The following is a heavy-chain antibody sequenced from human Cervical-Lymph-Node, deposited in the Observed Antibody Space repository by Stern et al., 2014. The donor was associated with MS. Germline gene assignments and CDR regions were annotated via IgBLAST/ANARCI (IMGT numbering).Heavy chain of an antibody. CDR3: ALRRSYYVY. CDR2: LIPFLGAT. Sequence: QVQLVQSGSEVKKPGSSVKVSCKASGDTFSSYALSWVRQAPGQGLEWVGGLIPFLGATRYGQKFQGRVTITPEESTGTAFMELSGLTSEDTAVYYCALRRSYYVYWGQGTLVTVSS. V-gene: IGHV1-69*01. CDR1: GDTFSSYA. D-gene: IGHD1-26*01. J-gene: IGHJ4*01.